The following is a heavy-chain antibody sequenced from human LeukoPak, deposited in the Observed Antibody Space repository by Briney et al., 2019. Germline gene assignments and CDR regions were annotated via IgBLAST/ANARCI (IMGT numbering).Heavy chain of an antibody. CDR2: INSDGSST. Sequence: PGGSLRLSCAASGFTFSSYWMHWVRQAPGKGLVWVSRINSDGSSTSYADSVKGRFTISRDNAKNTLYLQMNSLRAEDTAVYYCATSTSRAKNWFAPWGQGTLVTVSS. J-gene: IGHJ5*02. CDR3: ATSTSRAKNWFAP. D-gene: IGHD2-2*01. V-gene: IGHV3-74*01. CDR1: GFTFSSYW.